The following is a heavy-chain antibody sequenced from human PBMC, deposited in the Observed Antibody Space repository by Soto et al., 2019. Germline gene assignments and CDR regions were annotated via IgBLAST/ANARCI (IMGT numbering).Heavy chain of an antibody. CDR1: GFTVSSNY. CDR2: IYSGGST. J-gene: IGHJ4*02. Sequence: GGSLRLSCAASGFTVSSNYMSWVRQAPGKGLEWVSVIYSGGSTYYGDSVKGRFTISRDNSKNTLYLQMNSLRAEDTAVYYCARDRADYGGNTALLNWGQGTLVTVSS. V-gene: IGHV3-66*01. CDR3: ARDRADYGGNTALLN. D-gene: IGHD4-17*01.